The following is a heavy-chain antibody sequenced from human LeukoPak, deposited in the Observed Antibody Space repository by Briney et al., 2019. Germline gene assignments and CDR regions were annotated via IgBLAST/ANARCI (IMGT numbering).Heavy chain of an antibody. J-gene: IGHJ4*02. CDR3: ARGPCSSTSCQHYFDS. CDR1: GGTFSSYA. Sequence: GASVKVSCKASGGTFSSYAISWVRQAPGQGLEWMGGIMPIFGTANYAQKFQGRVTITTDEATSTAYMELSSLRSEDTAVYYCARGPCSSTSCQHYFDSWGQGTLVTVSS. V-gene: IGHV1-69*05. CDR2: IMPIFGTA. D-gene: IGHD2-2*01.